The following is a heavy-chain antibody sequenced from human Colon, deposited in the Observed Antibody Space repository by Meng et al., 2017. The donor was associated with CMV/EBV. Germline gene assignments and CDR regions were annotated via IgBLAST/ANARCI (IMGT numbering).Heavy chain of an antibody. CDR3: ARDRKGMVGQTTFDY. CDR1: GFTFSDHY. Sequence: GESLKISCAASGFTFSDHYIDWVRQAPGKGLEWVGRIRNKVNSYTTLYAASVEGRFTVSRDDSKNSVFLQMNSLKTEDTAVYYCARDRKGMVGQTTFDYWGQGTLVTVSS. D-gene: IGHD1-26*01. J-gene: IGHJ4*02. CDR2: IRNKVNSYTT. V-gene: IGHV3-72*01.